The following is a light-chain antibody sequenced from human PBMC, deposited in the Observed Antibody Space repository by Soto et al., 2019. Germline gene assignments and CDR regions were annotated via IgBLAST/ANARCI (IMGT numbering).Light chain of an antibody. Sequence: EIVLTQSPGTLSSSPGERATLSCRASQSVSSSYLAWYQQKPGQAPRLLIYGASSRATGIPDRFSGSGSGTDFTLTISRLEPEDFAVYYCQQYGSSSWTFGQGTKWISN. CDR2: GAS. J-gene: IGKJ1*01. V-gene: IGKV3-20*01. CDR3: QQYGSSSWT. CDR1: QSVSSSY.